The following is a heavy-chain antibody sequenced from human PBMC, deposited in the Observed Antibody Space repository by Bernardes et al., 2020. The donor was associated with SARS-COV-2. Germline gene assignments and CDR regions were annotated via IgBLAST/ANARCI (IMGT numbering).Heavy chain of an antibody. J-gene: IGHJ4*02. CDR3: AVSSGFYKEDY. V-gene: IGHV3-30-3*01. Sequence: GGSLRLSCTASGFTFSSSAMHWVRQAPGKGPEWVAVISNDGSIKYYTDSVKGRFTISRDNSKNTLYLLMNSLRTDDTAVYYCAVSSGFYKEDYWGQGTLVTVSS. D-gene: IGHD3-22*01. CDR1: GFTFSSSA. CDR2: ISNDGSIK.